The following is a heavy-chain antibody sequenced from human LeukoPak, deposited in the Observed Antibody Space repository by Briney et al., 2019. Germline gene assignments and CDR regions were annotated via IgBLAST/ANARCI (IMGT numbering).Heavy chain of an antibody. CDR3: ARVDSSSSSYY. CDR2: ISWNSGSI. Sequence: GGSLRLSCAASGFTFDDYAMHWVRQAPGKGLEWVSGISWNSGSIGYADSVKGRFTISRDNAKNSLYLQMNSLRAEDTAVYYCARVDSSSSSYYWGQGTLVTVSS. J-gene: IGHJ4*02. CDR1: GFTFDDYA. D-gene: IGHD6-6*01. V-gene: IGHV3-9*01.